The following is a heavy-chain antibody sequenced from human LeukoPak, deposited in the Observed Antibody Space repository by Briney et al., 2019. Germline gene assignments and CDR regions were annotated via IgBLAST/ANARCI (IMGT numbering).Heavy chain of an antibody. Sequence: PWGSLRLSCAASGFTFSSYAMSWVRLAPGKGLEWVSAISGSGGSTYYADSVKGRFTISRDNSKNTLYLQMNSLRAEDTAVYYCAKDSSGSYLAEGDYWGQGTLVTVSS. J-gene: IGHJ4*02. CDR1: GFTFSSYA. CDR3: AKDSSGSYLAEGDY. CDR2: ISGSGGST. V-gene: IGHV3-23*01. D-gene: IGHD1-26*01.